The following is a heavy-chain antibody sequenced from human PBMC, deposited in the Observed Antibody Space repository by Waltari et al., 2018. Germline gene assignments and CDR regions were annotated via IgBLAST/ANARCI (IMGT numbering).Heavy chain of an antibody. D-gene: IGHD3-10*01. J-gene: IGHJ5*02. Sequence: QLQLQESGPGLVKPSETLSLTCTVSGGSISSSSYYWGWIRQPPGKGLEWIGSIYYSGSTYYNPSLKSRVTISVDTSKNQFSLKLSSVTAADTAVYYCTRDQRSRKLPENTWGQGTLVTVSS. V-gene: IGHV4-39*07. CDR1: GGSISSSSYY. CDR2: IYYSGST. CDR3: TRDQRSRKLPENT.